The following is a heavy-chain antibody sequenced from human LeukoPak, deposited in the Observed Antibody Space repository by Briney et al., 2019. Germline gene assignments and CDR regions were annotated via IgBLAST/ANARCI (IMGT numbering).Heavy chain of an antibody. V-gene: IGHV3-49*04. Sequence: GRSLRLSCTVSGFTFGDNAMSWVRQAPGKGLEWVGFIRSKAYGGTIEYAASVKGRFTISRDDSKSITYLQMNSLKTEDTAVYYCARAGLVVVTAKKSDAFDVWGQGTMVTVSS. CDR2: IRSKAYGGTI. CDR3: ARAGLVVVTAKKSDAFDV. J-gene: IGHJ3*01. D-gene: IGHD2-21*02. CDR1: GFTFGDNA.